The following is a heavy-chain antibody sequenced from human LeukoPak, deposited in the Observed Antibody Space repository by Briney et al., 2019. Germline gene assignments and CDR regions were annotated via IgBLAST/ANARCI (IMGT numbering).Heavy chain of an antibody. CDR3: ARDPGPAASAPYYYYYMDV. J-gene: IGHJ6*03. Sequence: GGSLSLSCAASGFTFSSYSMNWVRQAPGKGLEWVSYISSSSSTIYYADPVKGRFTISRDNAKNSLYLQMNSLRAEDTAVYYCARDPGPAASAPYYYYYMDVWGKGTTVTVSS. V-gene: IGHV3-48*01. D-gene: IGHD2-2*01. CDR2: ISSSSSTI. CDR1: GFTFSSYS.